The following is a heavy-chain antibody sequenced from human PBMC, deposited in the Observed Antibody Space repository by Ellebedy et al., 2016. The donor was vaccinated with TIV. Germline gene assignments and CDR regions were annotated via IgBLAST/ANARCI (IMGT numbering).Heavy chain of an antibody. Sequence: GESLKISCAASGFTFSSYAMSWVRQAPGKGLEWVSAITNNGGGTYYADSVKGRFTISRDNSKNTLYLQMNSLRAEDTAVYYCAKGSGAPDYWGQGTLVTVSS. V-gene: IGHV3-23*01. CDR3: AKGSGAPDY. CDR2: ITNNGGGT. D-gene: IGHD4/OR15-4a*01. CDR1: GFTFSSYA. J-gene: IGHJ4*02.